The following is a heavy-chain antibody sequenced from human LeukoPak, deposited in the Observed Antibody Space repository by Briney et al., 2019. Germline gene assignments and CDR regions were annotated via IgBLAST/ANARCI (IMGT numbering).Heavy chain of an antibody. CDR3: AKGDYYDSSGYYAEYFQH. Sequence: GGSLRLSCAASGFTFSSYGMSWVRQAPGKGLEWVSVISGSGGSTYYADSVKGRFTISRDNSKNTLYLQMNSLRAEDTAVYYCAKGDYYDSSGYYAEYFQHWGQGTLVTVSS. V-gene: IGHV3-23*01. CDR1: GFTFSSYG. CDR2: ISGSGGST. D-gene: IGHD3-22*01. J-gene: IGHJ1*01.